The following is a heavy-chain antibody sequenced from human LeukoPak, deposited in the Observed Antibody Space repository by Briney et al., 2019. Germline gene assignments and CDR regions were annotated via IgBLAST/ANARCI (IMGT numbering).Heavy chain of an antibody. Sequence: ASVKVSCKASGYTFTYRYLRWVRQAPGQALEWMGWITPFNGNTNYAQKFQDRVTLTRDRSMSAAYMELSSLRSEDTAMYYCASARDYDILTGYYKGDAFDIWGQGTMVTVSS. D-gene: IGHD3-9*01. CDR3: ASARDYDILTGYYKGDAFDI. V-gene: IGHV1-45*02. CDR2: ITPFNGNT. J-gene: IGHJ3*02. CDR1: GYTFTYRY.